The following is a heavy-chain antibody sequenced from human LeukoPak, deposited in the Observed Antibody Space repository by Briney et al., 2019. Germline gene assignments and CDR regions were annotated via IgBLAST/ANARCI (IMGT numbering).Heavy chain of an antibody. V-gene: IGHV3-74*01. CDR3: ARDASTMVRGVIQTTYYYYGMDV. D-gene: IGHD3-10*01. J-gene: IGHJ6*02. CDR1: GLTFSSHW. CDR2: ITNDGSST. Sequence: QSGGSLRLSCAASGLTFSSHWMHWVRQAPGKGLVWVSRITNDGSSTTYADSVKGRFTISRDNAKNSLYLQMNSLRAEDTAIYYCARDASTMVRGVIQTTYYYYGMDVWGQGTTVTVSS.